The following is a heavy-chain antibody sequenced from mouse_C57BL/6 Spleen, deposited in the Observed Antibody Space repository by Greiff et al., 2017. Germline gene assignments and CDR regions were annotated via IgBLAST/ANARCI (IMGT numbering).Heavy chain of an antibody. D-gene: IGHD2-5*01. Sequence: EVHLVESGEGLVKPGGSLKLSCAASGFTFSSYAMSWVRQTPEKRLEWVAYISSGGDYIYYADTVKGRFTISRDNARNTLYLQMSSLKSEDTAMYYCTRDGGAYYSNYVYFDYWGQGTTLTVSS. CDR1: GFTFSSYA. V-gene: IGHV5-9-1*02. CDR3: TRDGGAYYSNYVYFDY. CDR2: ISSGGDYI. J-gene: IGHJ2*01.